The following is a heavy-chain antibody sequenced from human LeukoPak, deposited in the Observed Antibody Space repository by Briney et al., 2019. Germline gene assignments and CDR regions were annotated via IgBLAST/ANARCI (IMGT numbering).Heavy chain of an antibody. CDR2: IYYSVNT. J-gene: IGHJ5*02. V-gene: IGHV4-59*12. Sequence: PSETLSLTCAVYGGSFSGYYWSWIRQPPGKGLEWIGYIYYSVNTYYSPSLKSRVTISVDTSKNQFSLKLSSVTAADTAVYYCARDSWVAPHNWFVPWGQGALVTVSS. CDR3: ARDSWVAPHNWFVP. CDR1: GGSFSGYY. D-gene: IGHD2-15*01.